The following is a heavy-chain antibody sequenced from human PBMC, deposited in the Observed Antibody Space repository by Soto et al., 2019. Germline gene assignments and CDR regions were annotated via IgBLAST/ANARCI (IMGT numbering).Heavy chain of an antibody. Sequence: QVHLVQSGAEVKKPGASVTVSCKTSGYAFDRFDVNWVRQVAGQGLEWMGWMSPNSENKGYAEKFQGRVSMTRYTSITTAYMELSGLRSEYTAVYYCVRGFGDSWNTGGYNWFDFWGQGTLVTVSS. D-gene: IGHD1-1*01. J-gene: IGHJ5*01. CDR2: MSPNSENK. CDR3: VRGFGDSWNTGGYNWFDF. V-gene: IGHV1-8*01. CDR1: GYAFDRFD.